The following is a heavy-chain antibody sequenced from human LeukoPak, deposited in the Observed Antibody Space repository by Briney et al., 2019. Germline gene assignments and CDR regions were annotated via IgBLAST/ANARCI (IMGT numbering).Heavy chain of an antibody. CDR2: IYTSGST. J-gene: IGHJ3*02. Sequence: SETLSLTCTVSGGSISSGSYYWSWIRQPAGKGLEWIGRIYTSGSTNYNPSLKSRVTISVDTSKNQFSLKLSSVTAADTAVYYCARSQYHYDSSGFSASDIWGQGTMVTVSS. CDR3: ARSQYHYDSSGFSASDI. V-gene: IGHV4-61*02. CDR1: GGSISSGSYY. D-gene: IGHD3-22*01.